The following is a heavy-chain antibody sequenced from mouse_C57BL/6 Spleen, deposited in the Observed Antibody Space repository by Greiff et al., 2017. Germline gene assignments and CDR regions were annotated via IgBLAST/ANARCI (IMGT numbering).Heavy chain of an antibody. CDR2: IYPGSGNT. V-gene: IGHV1-76*01. CDR3: ARMTYSNPYAMDY. Sequence: QVQLQQSGAELVRPGASVKLSCKASGYTFTDSYINWVKQRPGQGLEWIARIYPGSGNTYYNEKFKGKATLTAEKSSSTAYMQLSSLTSEDSAVYFCARMTYSNPYAMDYWGQGTSVTVSS. J-gene: IGHJ4*01. CDR1: GYTFTDSY. D-gene: IGHD2-5*01.